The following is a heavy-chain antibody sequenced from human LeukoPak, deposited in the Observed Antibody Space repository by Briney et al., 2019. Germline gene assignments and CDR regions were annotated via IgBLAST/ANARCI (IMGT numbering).Heavy chain of an antibody. Sequence: PSQTLSLTCTVSGGSISSGSYYWSWLRQPAGKGLEWIGRIYTSGSTNYNPSLKSRVTISVDTSKNQFSLKLSSVTAADTAVYYCAREIMTAVVTRDWYFDLWGRGTLVTVSS. D-gene: IGHD4-23*01. CDR1: GGSISSGSYY. CDR2: IYTSGST. J-gene: IGHJ2*01. CDR3: AREIMTAVVTRDWYFDL. V-gene: IGHV4-61*02.